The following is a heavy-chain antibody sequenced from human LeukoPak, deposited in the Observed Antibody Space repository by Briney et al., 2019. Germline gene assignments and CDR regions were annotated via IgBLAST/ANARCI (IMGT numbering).Heavy chain of an antibody. CDR1: GYTFSGNG. Sequence: ASVKVSCKASGYTFSGNGISWVRQVPGQGLEWMGWISSYNTQYIHKPQGRVTLTMDISTTTAYMELSSLRSEDTAVYYYAREVGATKGAAFDIWGQGTMVTVSS. J-gene: IGHJ3*02. D-gene: IGHD1-26*01. V-gene: IGHV1-18*01. CDR3: AREVGATKGAAFDI. CDR2: ISSYNT.